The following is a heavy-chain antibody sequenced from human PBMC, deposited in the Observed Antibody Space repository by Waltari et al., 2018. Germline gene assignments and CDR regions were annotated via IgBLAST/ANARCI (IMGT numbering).Heavy chain of an antibody. V-gene: IGHV3-33*08. Sequence: QVQLVQSGGGLVQPGTSLRLSCGAYGFMVNDYGMYWVRQAPGKGLEWVAGLSSGRGEEKYADSVKGRFTISRDNSRNTLYLQMNSLRADDTALYYCASNRSGPKGWGQGTLVTVSS. CDR3: ASNRSGPKG. J-gene: IGHJ4*02. CDR1: GFMVNDYG. CDR2: LSSGRGEE.